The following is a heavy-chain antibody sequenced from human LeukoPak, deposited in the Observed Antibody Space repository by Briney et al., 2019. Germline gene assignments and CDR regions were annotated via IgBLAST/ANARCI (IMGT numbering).Heavy chain of an antibody. CDR3: ARVYYDILDYMDV. V-gene: IGHV3-21*01. Sequence: KAGGSLRLSCAASGFTFSSYSMNWLRQAPGKGLEWVSSISSSSSYIYYADSVKGRFTMSRNNAKNSLYLQMNSLRAEDTAVYYCARVYYDILDYMDVWGKGTTVTVSS. D-gene: IGHD3-9*01. CDR2: ISSSSSYI. CDR1: GFTFSSYS. J-gene: IGHJ6*03.